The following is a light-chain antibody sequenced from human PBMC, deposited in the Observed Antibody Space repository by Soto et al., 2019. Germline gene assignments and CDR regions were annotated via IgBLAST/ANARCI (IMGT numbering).Light chain of an antibody. CDR1: QSITSL. Sequence: DIQLTQSPSSLSASVGDRVTITCRASQSITSLLNWYQQKPGEPPKLLIFAASSYPSSVPSRISGGGAGTEFTLTISSLQSEDVAVYYCQQYNNWPRTFGQGTKVDIK. V-gene: IGKV1-39*01. CDR3: QQYNNWPRT. J-gene: IGKJ1*01. CDR2: AAS.